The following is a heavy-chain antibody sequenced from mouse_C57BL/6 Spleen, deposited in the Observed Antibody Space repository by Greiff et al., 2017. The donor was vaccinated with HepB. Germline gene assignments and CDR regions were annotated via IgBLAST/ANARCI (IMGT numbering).Heavy chain of an antibody. D-gene: IGHD2-13*01. CDR3: TRGDAPLGYFDY. CDR2: IDPETGGT. Sequence: VQLQQSGAELVRPGASVTLSCKASGYTFTDYEMHWVKQTPVHGLEWIGAIDPETGGTAYNQKFKGKAILTADKSSSTAYMELRSLTSEDSAVYCCTRGDAPLGYFDYWGQGTTLTVSS. V-gene: IGHV1-15*01. CDR1: GYTFTDYE. J-gene: IGHJ2*01.